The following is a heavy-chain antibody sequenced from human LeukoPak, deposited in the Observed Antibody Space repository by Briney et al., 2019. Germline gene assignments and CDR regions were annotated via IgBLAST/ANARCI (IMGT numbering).Heavy chain of an antibody. CDR1: GDNFNNYW. J-gene: IGHJ4*02. CDR3: ARHVKVAEGGIQ. D-gene: IGHD6-13*01. Sequence: GESLKISCKGGGDNFNNYWIVWVRQMPGKGLEWMGVIYLDDSETKYSPSFQGQVTISADKSISTAYLQWSSLKASDTAMYYCARHVKVAEGGIQWGQGTLVTVSS. V-gene: IGHV5-51*01. CDR2: IYLDDSET.